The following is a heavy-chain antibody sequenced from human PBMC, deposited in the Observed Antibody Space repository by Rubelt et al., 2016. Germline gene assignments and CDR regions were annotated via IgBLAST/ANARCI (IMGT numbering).Heavy chain of an antibody. Sequence: RSLSLSCAASGFTFSDYAMHWVRQAPGKGLEWVAVISFDGSNEYYADSVKGRFTISRDSSKNTLYLQMNSLKIEDTAVYYCARRLRGSSWGIVDYWGQGTLVTVSS. CDR2: ISFDGSNE. D-gene: IGHD6-13*01. CDR3: ARRLRGSSWGIVDY. V-gene: IGHV3-30*04. CDR1: GFTFSDYA. J-gene: IGHJ4*02.